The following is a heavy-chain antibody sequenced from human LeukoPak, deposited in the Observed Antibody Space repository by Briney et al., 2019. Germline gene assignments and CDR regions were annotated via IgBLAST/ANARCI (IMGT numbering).Heavy chain of an antibody. CDR2: ISSSSSTI. CDR3: ARDNSGGWYGHFDY. J-gene: IGHJ4*02. V-gene: IGHV3-48*01. Sequence: GGSLRLSCAASGFTFSSYSMNWVRQAPGKGLEWVSYISSSSSTIYYADSVKGRFTISRDNAKNSLYLQMNSLRAEDTAVYYCARDNSGGWYGHFDYWGQGTLVTVSS. D-gene: IGHD6-19*01. CDR1: GFTFSSYS.